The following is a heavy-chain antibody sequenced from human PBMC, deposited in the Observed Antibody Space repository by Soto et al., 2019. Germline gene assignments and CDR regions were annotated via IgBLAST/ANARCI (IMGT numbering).Heavy chain of an antibody. V-gene: IGHV3-9*01. D-gene: IGHD1-20*01. Sequence: EVQLVESGGGLVQPGRSLRLSCAASGFTFDDYAMHWVRQAPGKGLEWVSGISWNSGSIGYADSVKGRFTISRDNAKNSLYLQMNSLRAEDTALYYCAKGKPNWRSPYYYYGMDVWGQGTTVTVSS. J-gene: IGHJ6*02. CDR2: ISWNSGSI. CDR1: GFTFDDYA. CDR3: AKGKPNWRSPYYYYGMDV.